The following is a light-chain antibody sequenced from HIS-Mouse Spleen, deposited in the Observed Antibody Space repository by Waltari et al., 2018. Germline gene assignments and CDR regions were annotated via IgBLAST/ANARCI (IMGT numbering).Light chain of an antibody. Sequence: QSALTQPPSASGSPGQSVTISCTGTSRDVGGYNYVSWYHQHPGKAPKLMIYEVSKRPSGVPDRFSGSKSGNTASLTVSGLQAEDEADYYCSSYAGSNNFEVVFGGGTKLTVL. CDR2: EVS. CDR1: SRDVGGYNY. CDR3: SSYAGSNNFEVV. J-gene: IGLJ2*01. V-gene: IGLV2-8*01.